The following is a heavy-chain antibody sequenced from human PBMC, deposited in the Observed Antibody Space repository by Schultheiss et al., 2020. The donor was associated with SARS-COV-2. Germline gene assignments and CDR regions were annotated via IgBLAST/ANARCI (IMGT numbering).Heavy chain of an antibody. V-gene: IGHV4-4*07. CDR1: GGSISGHY. J-gene: IGHJ5*01. CDR2: IYAGGNT. CDR3: ARDLRAEVVTAFDS. D-gene: IGHD2-21*02. Sequence: SETLSLTCTVSGGSISGHYWSWIRQPAGKGLECIGRIYAGGNTNYNPSLKSRVTISVDTSKNQFSLKLSSVTAADTAVYYCARDLRAEVVTAFDSWGQGTLVTVSS.